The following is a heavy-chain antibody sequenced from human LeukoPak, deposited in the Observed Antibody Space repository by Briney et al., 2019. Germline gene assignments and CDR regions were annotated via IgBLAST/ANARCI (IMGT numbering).Heavy chain of an antibody. J-gene: IGHJ6*04. Sequence: GGSLRLSCAASGSTFNKHGMHWVRQAPGKGLEWFSFIRNDGNDKYYADSVKGRFTISRDNSEDTLYLQMNSLRAEDTAVYYCVELGITMIGGVWGKGTTVTISS. CDR3: VELGITMIGGV. CDR1: GSTFNKHG. CDR2: IRNDGNDK. D-gene: IGHD3-10*02. V-gene: IGHV3-30*02.